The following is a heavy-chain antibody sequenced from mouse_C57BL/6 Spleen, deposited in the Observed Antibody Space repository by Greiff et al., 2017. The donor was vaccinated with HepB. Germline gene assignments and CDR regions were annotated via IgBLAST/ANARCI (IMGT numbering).Heavy chain of an antibody. CDR2: INPNYGTA. CDR3: ARGGQLRLRAMDY. CDR1: GYSFTDYN. V-gene: IGHV1-39*01. J-gene: IGHJ4*01. D-gene: IGHD3-2*02. Sequence: VHVKQSGPELVKPGASVKISCKASGYSFTDYNMNWVKQSNGKSLEWIGVINPNYGTASYNQKFKGKATLTVDQSSSTAYMQLNSLTSEDSAVYYCARGGQLRLRAMDYWGQGTSVTVSS.